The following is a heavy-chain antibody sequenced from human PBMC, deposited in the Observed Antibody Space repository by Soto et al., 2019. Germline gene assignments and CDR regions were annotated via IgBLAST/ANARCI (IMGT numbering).Heavy chain of an antibody. J-gene: IGHJ4*02. V-gene: IGHV1-24*01. D-gene: IGHD2-2*01. CDR2: FDPEDGET. CDR1: GYTFTGYY. CDR3: AGGYCTRTSCHDYDN. Sequence: ASVKVSCKASGYTFTGYYMHWVRQSPGKGLEWMGGFDPEDGETFYAQKFQGRVTMTEDKSTDTAYMELRSLRSEDTAVYYCAGGYCTRTSCHDYDNWGQGTLVTVSS.